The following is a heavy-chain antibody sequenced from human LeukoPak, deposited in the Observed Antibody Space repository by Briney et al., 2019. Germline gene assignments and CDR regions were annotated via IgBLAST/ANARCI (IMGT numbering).Heavy chain of an antibody. Sequence: GGSLRLSWAASGFIFATYAMTWVRQAPGKGLGWVALIWYDGSNKYYADSVKGRLTISRDNSKNTLYLQMNSLRAEDTAVYYCAREGPRGNSQFDYWGQGTLVTVSS. CDR2: IWYDGSNK. CDR3: AREGPRGNSQFDY. J-gene: IGHJ4*02. CDR1: GFIFATYA. D-gene: IGHD2/OR15-2a*01. V-gene: IGHV3-33*08.